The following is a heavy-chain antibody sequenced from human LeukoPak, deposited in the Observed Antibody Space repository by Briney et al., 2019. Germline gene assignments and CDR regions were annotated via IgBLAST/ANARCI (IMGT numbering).Heavy chain of an antibody. D-gene: IGHD3-22*01. CDR3: AKVRTTLVVVSYFDY. V-gene: IGHV3-30*18. CDR2: ISHDGSNQ. Sequence: GGSLRLSCAASGFSFSTYGMHWVRQAPGKGLERVAVISHDGSNQYYADSVKGRFTISSDDSKNTLYLQMNSLRAEDTAVYYCAKVRTTLVVVSYFDYWGQGTLVTVSS. CDR1: GFSFSTYG. J-gene: IGHJ4*02.